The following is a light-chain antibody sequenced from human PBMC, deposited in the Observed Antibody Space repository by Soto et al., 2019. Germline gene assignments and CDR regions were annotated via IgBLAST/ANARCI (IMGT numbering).Light chain of an antibody. CDR3: QQYHNLPL. CDR1: QIFSSN. J-gene: IGKJ4*01. V-gene: IGKV3D-15*01. Sequence: IFLTQSPATLSVSPGDTATLSCRASQIFSSNLAWYQQRPGQAPRLLIYDASTRATGIPARFSGTWSGTEFTLTISSLQSEDSATYYCQQYHNLPLFGGGTKVEIK. CDR2: DAS.